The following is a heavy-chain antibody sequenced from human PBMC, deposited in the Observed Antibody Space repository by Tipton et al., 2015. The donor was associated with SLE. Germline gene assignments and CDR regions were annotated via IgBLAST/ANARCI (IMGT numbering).Heavy chain of an antibody. J-gene: IGHJ2*01. CDR1: GFSFSSYG. V-gene: IGHV3-33*03. CDR2: IWYDGGNK. D-gene: IGHD3-10*01. CDR3: AKDARFGVSGRYWYYDL. Sequence: SLRLSCVTSGFSFSSYGMHWVRQAPGKGLEWVAVIWYDGGNKYYADSVKGRFTISRDNSKNTMYLEMNSLRAEDTAEYYCAKDARFGVSGRYWYYDLWGRGTLVTVSS.